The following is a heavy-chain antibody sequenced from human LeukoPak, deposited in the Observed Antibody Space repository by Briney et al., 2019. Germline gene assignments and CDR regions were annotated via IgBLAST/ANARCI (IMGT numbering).Heavy chain of an antibody. J-gene: IGHJ4*02. CDR2: ISYGGSNK. Sequence: QPGRSLRLSCAASGFTFSSYGMHWVRQAPGKGLEWVAVISYGGSNKYYADSVKGRFTISRDNSKNTLYLQMNSLRAEDTAVYYCARADYFDYWGQGTLVTVSS. V-gene: IGHV3-30*03. CDR1: GFTFSSYG. CDR3: ARADYFDY.